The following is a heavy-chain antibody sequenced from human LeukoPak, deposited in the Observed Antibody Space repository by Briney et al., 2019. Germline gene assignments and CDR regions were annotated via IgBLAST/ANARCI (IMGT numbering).Heavy chain of an antibody. Sequence: DSVKVSCKVSGYTLTQFVMHWVRQSPGKGLEWMGGFDLEDGGTTYAQRFQGRVTMTEDTSTDTAYMEVSNLRSDDTAVYYCAGHRYESGWQMGARDYYYYGMDVWGQGTTVTVSS. D-gene: IGHD6-19*01. V-gene: IGHV1-24*01. CDR2: FDLEDGGT. CDR3: AGHRYESGWQMGARDYYYYGMDV. J-gene: IGHJ6*02. CDR1: GYTLTQFV.